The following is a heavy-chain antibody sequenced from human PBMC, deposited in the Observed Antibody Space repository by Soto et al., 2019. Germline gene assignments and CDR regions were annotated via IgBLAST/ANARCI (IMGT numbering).Heavy chain of an antibody. V-gene: IGHV4-39*01. CDR1: GGSISSSSYY. J-gene: IGHJ4*02. CDR2: IYYSGST. CDR3: ARPGDSSSWIDY. Sequence: SETLSLTCTVSGGSISSSSYYWGWIRQPPGKGLEWIGSIYYSGSTYYNPSLKSRVTISVDTSKNQFSLKLSSVTAADTAVYYCARPGDSSSWIDYWGQGTLVTVSS. D-gene: IGHD6-13*01.